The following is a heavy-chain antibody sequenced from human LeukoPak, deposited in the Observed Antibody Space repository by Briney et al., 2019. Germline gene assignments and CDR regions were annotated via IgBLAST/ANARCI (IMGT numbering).Heavy chain of an antibody. Sequence: GESLKISCKGSGYSFTNYWIGWVRQMPGKGLEWMGIIYPGDSDTRYSPSFQGQVTISADKSISTAYLQWSSLKASDTAMYYCARGSDGGYDRARGYYMDVWGKGTTVTSSS. V-gene: IGHV5-51*01. CDR2: IYPGDSDT. D-gene: IGHD5-12*01. J-gene: IGHJ6*03. CDR3: ARGSDGGYDRARGYYMDV. CDR1: GYSFTNYW.